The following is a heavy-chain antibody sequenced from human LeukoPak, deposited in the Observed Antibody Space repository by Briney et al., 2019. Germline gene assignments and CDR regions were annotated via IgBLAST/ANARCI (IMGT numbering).Heavy chain of an antibody. CDR2: ISAYNGNT. Sequence: GASVKVSCKASGYTFTSYGISWVRQAPGQGLEWMGWISAYNGNTNYAQKLQGRVTMTTDTSTSTAYMELRSLRSDDAAVYYCARMGDSGSYYIRWFDHWGQGTLVTVSS. D-gene: IGHD3-10*01. J-gene: IGHJ5*02. CDR1: GYTFTSYG. CDR3: ARMGDSGSYYIRWFDH. V-gene: IGHV1-18*01.